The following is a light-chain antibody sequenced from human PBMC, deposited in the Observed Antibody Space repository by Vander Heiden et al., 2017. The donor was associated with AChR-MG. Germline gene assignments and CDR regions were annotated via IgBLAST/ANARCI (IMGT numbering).Light chain of an antibody. CDR3: AAWDDSLNGLVV. J-gene: IGLJ2*01. Sequence: QPMLPQPPSPSGTPGQRATISCSGSSSNIGSNTVNWYQWHPGTAPKLLMYSNNQRPSGVPDRVSGSKAGTSASLAISGLQAEDEADYYCAAWDDSLNGLVVFGGGTKLTGL. CDR2: SNN. V-gene: IGLV1-44*01. CDR1: SSNIGSNT.